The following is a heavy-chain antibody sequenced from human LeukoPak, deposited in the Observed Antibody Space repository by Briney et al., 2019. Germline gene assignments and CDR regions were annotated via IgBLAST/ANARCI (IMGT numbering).Heavy chain of an antibody. CDR3: ASGVFLVGGYGGNFDY. V-gene: IGHV1-2*06. CDR2: IDPNTGGT. J-gene: IGHJ4*02. CDR1: GYTFTGYY. D-gene: IGHD4-23*01. Sequence: ASVKVSCKASGYTFTGYYVHWVRQAPGQGLEWMGRIDPNTGGTNYAQKFQGRVTMTRDTSISTAYMELSRLRSDDTAVYYCASGVFLVGGYGGNFDYWGQGTLVTVSS.